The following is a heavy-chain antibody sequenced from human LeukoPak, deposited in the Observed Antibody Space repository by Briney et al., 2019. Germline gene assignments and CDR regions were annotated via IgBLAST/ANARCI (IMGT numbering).Heavy chain of an antibody. CDR2: IIPIFGTA. Sequence: SVKVSCKASGGTFSSYAISWVRQAPGQGLEWMGGIIPIFGTANYAQKFQGRVTITTDESTSTAYMELSSLRSDDTAVYYCARSGGYCDWLYKRSAFDIWGQGTMVTVSS. CDR1: GGTFSSYA. D-gene: IGHD3-9*01. V-gene: IGHV1-69*05. J-gene: IGHJ3*02. CDR3: ARSGGYCDWLYKRSAFDI.